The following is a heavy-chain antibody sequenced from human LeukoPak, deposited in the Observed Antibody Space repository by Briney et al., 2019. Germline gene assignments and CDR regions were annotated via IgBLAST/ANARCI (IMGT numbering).Heavy chain of an antibody. Sequence: SETLSLTCTVSGGSISSYYWSWIRQPPGKGLEWIGYIYYSGSTNYNPSLKSRVTISVDTSKNQFSLKLSSVTAADTAVYYCARGPGYSSGWLHLDYWGQGTLVTVSS. CDR1: GGSISSYY. D-gene: IGHD6-19*01. J-gene: IGHJ4*02. CDR2: IYYSGST. V-gene: IGHV4-59*01. CDR3: ARGPGYSSGWLHLDY.